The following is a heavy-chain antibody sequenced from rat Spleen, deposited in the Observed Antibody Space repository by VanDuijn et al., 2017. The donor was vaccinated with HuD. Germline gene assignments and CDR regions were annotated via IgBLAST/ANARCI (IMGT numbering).Heavy chain of an antibody. CDR3: ARPYNNYFDY. J-gene: IGHJ2*01. V-gene: IGHV5S13*01. Sequence: EVQLVESGGGLLQPGRSLKLSCAVSGFTFSNYDMAWVRQAPTKGLEWVSSISTSGGNIYYRDSVKGRFTVSRDNAKNTQYLQMDSLRSEDSATYYCARPYNNYFDYWGQGVMVTVSS. CDR2: ISTSGGNI. CDR1: GFTFSNYD. D-gene: IGHD1-10*01.